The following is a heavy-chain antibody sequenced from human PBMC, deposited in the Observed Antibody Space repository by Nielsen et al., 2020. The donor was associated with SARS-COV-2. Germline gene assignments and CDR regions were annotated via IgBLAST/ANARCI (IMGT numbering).Heavy chain of an antibody. CDR1: GGSFSGYY. V-gene: IGHV4-34*01. CDR3: ARQGGNYYHYGMDV. J-gene: IGHJ6*02. Sequence: SETLSLTCAVYGGSFSGYYWSWIRQPPGKGLEWIGEINHSGSTNYNPSLKSRVTISVDTSKNQFSLNLRSVTAADTAVYNCARQGGNYYHYGMDVWGQGTTVTVSS. D-gene: IGHD2-15*01. CDR2: INHSGST.